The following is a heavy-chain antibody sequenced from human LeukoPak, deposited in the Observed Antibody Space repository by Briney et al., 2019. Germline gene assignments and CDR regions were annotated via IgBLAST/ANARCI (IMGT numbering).Heavy chain of an antibody. V-gene: IGHV4-59*12. D-gene: IGHD2-2*01. CDR1: GDSISSYY. J-gene: IGHJ4*02. CDR2: IHYSGST. Sequence: IPSETLSLTCTVSGDSISSYYWTWIRQPPGKGLEYIGWIHYSGSTNYNPSLKSRVTISVDTSKNQFSLKLSSVTAADTAVYYCARGKYCSSTSCFESYLFDYWGQGTLVTVSS. CDR3: ARGKYCSSTSCFESYLFDY.